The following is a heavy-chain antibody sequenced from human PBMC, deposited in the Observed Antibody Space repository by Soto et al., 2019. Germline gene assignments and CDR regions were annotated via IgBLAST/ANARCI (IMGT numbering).Heavy chain of an antibody. Sequence: QVQLVESGGGVVQPGRSLRLSCTSSGFTFSSFVMNWVRQAPGKGLEWVAVIWSDGTNKYYADSVKGRFTISRDNSKNILFLQMHSLRAEDTAVYYCARNGVSGSYPPPYSYYGLDVWGQGTTVTVSS. CDR3: ARNGVSGSYPPPYSYYGLDV. V-gene: IGHV3-33*01. CDR2: IWSDGTNK. D-gene: IGHD1-26*01. CDR1: GFTFSSFV. J-gene: IGHJ6*02.